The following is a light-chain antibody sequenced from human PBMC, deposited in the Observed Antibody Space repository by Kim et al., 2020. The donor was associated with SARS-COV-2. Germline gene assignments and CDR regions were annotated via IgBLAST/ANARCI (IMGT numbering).Light chain of an antibody. CDR1: SGSIDRNY. CDR2: EDN. CDR3: QSYDSSWV. Sequence: GKKVNNDCAGGSGSIDRNYVQGYQQRPGSAPPTVIYEDNQRPSGVPDRFSGSIDSDSNSASLTISGLKTEDEADYYCQSYDSSWVFGGGTKLTVL. V-gene: IGLV6-57*02. J-gene: IGLJ3*02.